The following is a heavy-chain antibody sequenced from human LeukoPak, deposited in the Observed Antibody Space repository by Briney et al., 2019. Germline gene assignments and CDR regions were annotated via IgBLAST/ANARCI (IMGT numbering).Heavy chain of an antibody. CDR1: GFTFSSYS. CDR3: ARAGPRGSSGWSHWYFDL. J-gene: IGHJ2*01. CDR2: XXXSSSYI. D-gene: IGHD6-19*01. Sequence: GGSLRLSCAASGFTFSSYSMNWVRQAPGKGLXXXXXXXXSSSYIYYADSVKGRFTISRDNAKNSLYLQMNSLRAEDTAVYYCARAGPRGSSGWSHWYFDLWGRGTLVTVSS. V-gene: IGHV3-21*01.